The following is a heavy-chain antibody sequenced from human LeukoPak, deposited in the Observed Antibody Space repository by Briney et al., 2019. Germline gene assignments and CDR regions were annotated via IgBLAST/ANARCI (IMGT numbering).Heavy chain of an antibody. CDR3: ARDPTYYYGSGSSGNWFDP. J-gene: IGHJ5*02. Sequence: ASVKVPCKASGYTFTGYYMHWVRQAPGQGLEWMGWINPNSGGTYYGQKFQGRVTMTRDTSITTAYMELNRLRSDDTAVYYCARDPTYYYGSGSSGNWFDPWGQGTLVTVSS. D-gene: IGHD3-10*01. CDR2: INPNSGGT. CDR1: GYTFTGYY. V-gene: IGHV1-2*02.